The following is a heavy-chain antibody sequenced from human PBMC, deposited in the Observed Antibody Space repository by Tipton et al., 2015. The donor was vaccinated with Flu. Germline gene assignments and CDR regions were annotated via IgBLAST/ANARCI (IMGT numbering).Heavy chain of an antibody. CDR2: IYPRDSDT. Sequence: QLVQSGAEVKKPGESLKIFCKGSGYMFSTYWIAWVRQVPGKGLEWMGIIYPRDSDTKYSPSFQGQVTISADKSISTAYLQWSSLKASDTAMYYCARQAGGYGMDVWGQGTTVTVSS. V-gene: IGHV5-51*01. J-gene: IGHJ6*02. D-gene: IGHD3-16*01. CDR3: ARQAGGYGMDV. CDR1: GYMFSTYW.